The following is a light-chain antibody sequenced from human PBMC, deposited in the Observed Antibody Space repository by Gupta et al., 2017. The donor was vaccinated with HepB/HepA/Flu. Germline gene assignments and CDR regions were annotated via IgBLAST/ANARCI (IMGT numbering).Light chain of an antibody. CDR3: CSYAGSVTLV. Sequence: SALPQPASVSGSPGPSLTISCTGTSSDVGYYNLVSWLQHHPGRAPKLIIYKVSKRTAGVSNRFSGSKADNTASLTISGRQAEDEADYYCCSYAGSVTLVFGGGTELTVL. V-gene: IGLV2-23*02. CDR2: KVS. CDR1: SSDVGYYNL. J-gene: IGLJ3*02.